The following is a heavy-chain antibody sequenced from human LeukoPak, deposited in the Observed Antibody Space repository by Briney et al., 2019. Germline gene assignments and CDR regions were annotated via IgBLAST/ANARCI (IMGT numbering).Heavy chain of an antibody. CDR1: GGSISSYQ. D-gene: IGHD4-23*01. Sequence: SETLSLTCTVSGGSISSYQWSWIRQPPGKGLEWIGNIYYSGSANYNPSLKSRVTISVDTSKNQFSLKLSPVTAADTAVYYCARVGVDYSGNIIKYFFDYWGQGTLVAVSA. V-gene: IGHV4-59*01. CDR3: ARVGVDYSGNIIKYFFDY. CDR2: IYYSGSA. J-gene: IGHJ4*02.